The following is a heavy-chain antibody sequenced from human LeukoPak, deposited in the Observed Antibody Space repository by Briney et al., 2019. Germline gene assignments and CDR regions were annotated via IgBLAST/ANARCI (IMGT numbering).Heavy chain of an antibody. Sequence: GESLKISCKDSGHSFTSYWIGWVRQMPGKGLEWTGIIYPGDSETRYSPSFEGQVTISADKSISTAYLQWSSLKVSDTAMYYCAYYGSGSYSNEYTWFDPWGQGTLVTVSS. J-gene: IGHJ5*02. CDR1: GHSFTSYW. D-gene: IGHD3-10*01. CDR3: AYYGSGSYSNEYTWFDP. CDR2: IYPGDSET. V-gene: IGHV5-51*01.